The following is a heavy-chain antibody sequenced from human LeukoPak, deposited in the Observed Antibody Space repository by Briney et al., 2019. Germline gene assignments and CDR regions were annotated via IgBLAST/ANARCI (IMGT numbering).Heavy chain of an antibody. V-gene: IGHV3-23*01. D-gene: IGHD5-18*01. CDR3: AKELRYSYGGDY. CDR1: GFTVSSNY. J-gene: IGHJ4*02. Sequence: GGSLRLSCAASGFTVSSNYMSWVRQAPGKGLEWVSAISGSSGSTYYTDSVKGRFTISRDNSKNTLYLQMNSLRAEDTAVYYCAKELRYSYGGDYWGQGTLVTVSS. CDR2: ISGSSGST.